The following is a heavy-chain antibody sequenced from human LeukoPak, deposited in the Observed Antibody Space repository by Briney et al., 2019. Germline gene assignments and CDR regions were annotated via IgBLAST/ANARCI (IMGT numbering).Heavy chain of an antibody. CDR2: ITGDSTYI. CDR1: GFTFRTYS. Sequence: GGSLRLSCAASGFTFRTYSMNWVRLAPGKGLEWVSTITGDSTYIRYADSVRGRFTISRDNAKSSLYLQMNSLRVEDTAVYYCARDCESGYSYGLCWGQGTLVTVSS. V-gene: IGHV3-21*01. D-gene: IGHD5-18*01. CDR3: ARDCESGYSYGLC. J-gene: IGHJ4*02.